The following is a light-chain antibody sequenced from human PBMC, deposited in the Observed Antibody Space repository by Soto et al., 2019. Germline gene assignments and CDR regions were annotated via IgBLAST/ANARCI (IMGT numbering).Light chain of an antibody. Sequence: QSVLTQPPPPSGAPGQRVTISCSGRNSNIGNNDVYWYQQFPGTAPKLVVYKNNQRPSGVPDRFSGSKSGTSASLAISGLRSEDEADYYCAAWDDSLGEVFGTGTKVTVL. CDR3: AAWDDSLGEV. CDR1: NSNIGNND. V-gene: IGLV1-47*01. J-gene: IGLJ1*01. CDR2: KNN.